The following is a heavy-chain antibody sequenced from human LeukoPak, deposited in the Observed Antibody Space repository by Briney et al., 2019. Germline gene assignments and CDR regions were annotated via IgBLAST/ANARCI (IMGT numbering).Heavy chain of an antibody. CDR1: GFTVSSNY. V-gene: IGHV3-53*04. Sequence: GGSLRLSCAASGFTVSSNYMSWVRQAPGKGLEWVSVIYNGGSTYYADSVRGRFIISRHNSENTLYLQMNYLRAEDTAVYYCARGGSIVGATNAFDIWGQGTMVTVSS. D-gene: IGHD1-26*01. CDR2: IYNGGST. J-gene: IGHJ3*02. CDR3: ARGGSIVGATNAFDI.